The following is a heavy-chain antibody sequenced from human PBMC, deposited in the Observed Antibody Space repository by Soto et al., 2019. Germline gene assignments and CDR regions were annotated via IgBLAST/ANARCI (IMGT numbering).Heavy chain of an antibody. CDR3: AADVGGYIYGLGKY. CDR1: GYTFTGYY. Sequence: ASVKVSCKASGYTFTGYYMHWVRQAPGHGLEWIGWINVNSSGTNYAQKLQDRVTMTRDMSTSTAYMELSGLRSEDTAVYYCAADVGGYIYGLGKYWGQGTLVTVSS. V-gene: IGHV1-2*02. D-gene: IGHD5-18*01. CDR2: INVNSSGT. J-gene: IGHJ4*02.